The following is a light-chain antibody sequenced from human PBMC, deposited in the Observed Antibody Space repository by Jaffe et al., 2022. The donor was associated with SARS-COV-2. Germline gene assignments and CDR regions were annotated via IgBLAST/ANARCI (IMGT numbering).Light chain of an antibody. V-gene: IGKV4-1*01. CDR3: QQYYDIPRT. CDR2: WAS. Sequence: DIVMTQSPDSLAVSLGETATISCKSSQSILYSSDNRNYLAWYQQKSGQPPKLLISWASTRESGVPARFSGSGSGTDFTLTISSLQAEDVAVYYCQQYYDIPRTFGQGTKLEIK. J-gene: IGKJ2*01. CDR1: QSILYSSDNRNY.